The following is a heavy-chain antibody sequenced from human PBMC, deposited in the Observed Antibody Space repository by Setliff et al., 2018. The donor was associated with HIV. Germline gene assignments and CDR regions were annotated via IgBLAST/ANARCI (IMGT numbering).Heavy chain of an antibody. CDR2: IYTSGST. J-gene: IGHJ3*01. CDR1: DPHRRSS. Sequence: SETLSLTCVGPDPHRRSSETPRQPPGKGLEWIGYIYTSGSTNYNPSLESRVTISLDTSKNQFSLRLTSVTAVDTAVYYCARVRSYGSAYDAFDVWGPGAMVTVSS. D-gene: IGHD3-10*01. CDR3: ARVRSYGSAYDAFDV. V-gene: IGHV4-4*08.